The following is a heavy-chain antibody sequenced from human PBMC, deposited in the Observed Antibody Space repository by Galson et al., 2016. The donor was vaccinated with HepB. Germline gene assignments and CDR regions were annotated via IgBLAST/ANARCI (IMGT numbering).Heavy chain of an antibody. CDR2: IRVSGGST. J-gene: IGHJ5*02. CDR3: AKCSVYSSGWCNSFDP. CDR1: GFTVSSSA. Sequence: SLRLSCAASGFTVSSSAMSWVRQAPGKGLEWVSSIRVSGGSTFHADSVKGRFTISTDTSKSTLYLQMNSLRAEDTAIYYCAKCSVYSSGWCNSFDPWGQGTPVIVSS. V-gene: IGHV3-23*01. D-gene: IGHD6-19*01.